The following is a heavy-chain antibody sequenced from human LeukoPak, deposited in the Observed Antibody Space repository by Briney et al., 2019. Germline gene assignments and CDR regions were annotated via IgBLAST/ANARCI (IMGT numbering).Heavy chain of an antibody. CDR1: GFTFSDYY. V-gene: IGHV3-11*06. J-gene: IGHJ4*02. CDR3: ARAQRGYSYGYGPSYFDY. D-gene: IGHD5-18*01. Sequence: GGSLRLSCAASGFTFSDYYMSWIRQAPGKGLEWVSYIYSSSSYTNYADSVKGRFTISRDNAKNSLYLQMNTLRAEDTAVHYCARAQRGYSYGYGPSYFDYWGQGTLVTVSS. CDR2: IYSSSSYT.